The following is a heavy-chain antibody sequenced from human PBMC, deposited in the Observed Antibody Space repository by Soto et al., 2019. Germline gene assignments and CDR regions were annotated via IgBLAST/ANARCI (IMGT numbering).Heavy chain of an antibody. CDR1: GFTFSNAW. J-gene: IGHJ6*02. V-gene: IGHV3-15*07. Sequence: EVQLVESGGGLVKPGGSLRLSCAASGFTFSNAWMNWVRQAPGKGLEWVGRIKSKTDGGTTDYAAPVKGRFTISRDDSKNTLYLQMNSLKTEDTAVYYCTTDSFDDFWSGYPYGMDVWGQGTTVTVSS. CDR3: TTDSFDDFWSGYPYGMDV. D-gene: IGHD3-3*01. CDR2: IKSKTDGGTT.